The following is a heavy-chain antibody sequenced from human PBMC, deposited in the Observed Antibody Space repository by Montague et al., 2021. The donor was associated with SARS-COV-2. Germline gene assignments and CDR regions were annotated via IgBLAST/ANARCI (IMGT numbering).Heavy chain of an antibody. Sequence: SETLSLTCTVSGDSFKTNLYYWGWIRQPPGKGLEWIGNIYYTVTTYYNPSLKSRVTMSVDTSKNQFSLNLTSVTAADTAVYYCANADRCSSGSCYSPFDSGGQGPLVTVAS. CDR2: IYYTVTT. J-gene: IGHJ4*02. D-gene: IGHD2-15*01. CDR1: GDSFKTNLYY. CDR3: ANADRCSSGSCYSPFDS. V-gene: IGHV4-39*01.